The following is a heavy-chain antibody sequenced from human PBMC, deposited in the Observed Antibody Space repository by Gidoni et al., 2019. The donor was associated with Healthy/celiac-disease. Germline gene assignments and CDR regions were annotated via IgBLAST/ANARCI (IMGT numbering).Heavy chain of an antibody. J-gene: IGHJ4*02. D-gene: IGHD3-22*01. CDR2: ISYDGSNK. V-gene: IGHV3-30-3*01. Sequence: QVQLVESGGGVVQPGRSLRLSCAASGFTLGSYAMHWVRQAPGKGLEWVAVISYDGSNKYYADSVKGRFTISRDNSKNTLYLQMNSLRAEDTAVYYCAHHHYYDSSGYSDYWGQGTLVTVSS. CDR3: AHHHYYDSSGYSDY. CDR1: GFTLGSYA.